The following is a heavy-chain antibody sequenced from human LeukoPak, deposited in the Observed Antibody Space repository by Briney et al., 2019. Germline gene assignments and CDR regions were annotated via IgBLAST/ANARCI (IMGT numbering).Heavy chain of an antibody. CDR3: ARRKFDSSGSAFFDY. J-gene: IGHJ4*02. CDR2: IYLGDSDT. V-gene: IGHV5-51*01. Sequence: GESLKISCKGIGDKFSTYWIGWVRQMPGKGLEWMGSIYLGDSDTRYSPSFQGRVSLSADKSASTAYLQWSSLKASDTAIYYRARRKFDSSGSAFFDYWGRGTLVTVSS. D-gene: IGHD3-22*01. CDR1: GDKFSTYW.